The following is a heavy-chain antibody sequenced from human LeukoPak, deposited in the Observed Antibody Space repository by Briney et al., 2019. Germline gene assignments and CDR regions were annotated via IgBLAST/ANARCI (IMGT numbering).Heavy chain of an antibody. CDR1: GYTFTSYD. Sequence: ASVKVSCKASGYTFTSYDINWVRQATGQGLEWTGWMNPNSGNTGYAQKFQGRVTMTRNTSISTAYMELSSLRSEDTAVYYCARGQELLWFGDLYVFDPWGQGTLVTVSS. D-gene: IGHD3-10*01. CDR2: MNPNSGNT. V-gene: IGHV1-8*01. J-gene: IGHJ5*02. CDR3: ARGQELLWFGDLYVFDP.